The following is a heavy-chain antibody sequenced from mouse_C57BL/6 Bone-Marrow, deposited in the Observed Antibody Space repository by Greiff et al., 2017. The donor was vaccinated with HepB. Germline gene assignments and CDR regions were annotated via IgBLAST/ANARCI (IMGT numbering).Heavy chain of an antibody. D-gene: IGHD1-1*01. V-gene: IGHV2-9-1*01. J-gene: IGHJ1*03. Sequence: VQLQQSGPGLVAPSQSLSITCTVSGFSLTSYAISWVRQPPGKGLEWLGVIWTGGGTNYNSALKSRLSISKDNSKSQVFLKMNSLQTDDTARYYFARNGATTVVAYWYFDVWGTGTTVTVSS. CDR3: ARNGATTVVAYWYFDV. CDR1: GFSLTSYA. CDR2: IWTGGGT.